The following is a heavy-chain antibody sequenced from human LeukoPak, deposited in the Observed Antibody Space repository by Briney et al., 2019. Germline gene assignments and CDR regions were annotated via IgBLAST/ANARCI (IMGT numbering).Heavy chain of an antibody. CDR2: INPNTGTT. V-gene: IGHV1-2*02. CDR1: GYTFTDYY. D-gene: IGHD1-14*01. CDR3: AREWVDAPQSDAFDI. Sequence: GASVKVSCKASGYTFTDYYMHWVRQAPGQGLEWMGWINPNTGTTNYAQNFQGRVTMTRDTSINTAYLEVSSLRSDDTAVYFCAREWVDAPQSDAFDIWGQGTMVTVSS. J-gene: IGHJ3*02.